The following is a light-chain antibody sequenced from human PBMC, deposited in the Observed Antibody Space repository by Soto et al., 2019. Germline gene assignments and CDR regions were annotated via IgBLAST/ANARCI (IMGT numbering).Light chain of an antibody. J-gene: IGKJ4*01. CDR3: QRYYTFPLT. CDR1: RNINNL. Sequence: DIQMTQSPSTLSASVGDRVAITCRASRNINNLLAWYQQKPGKAPKLLIYKASSLESGVLSRFSGSGSGTEFTLTISSLQPDDFATYYCQRYYTFPLTFGGGTKVEIK. V-gene: IGKV1-5*03. CDR2: KAS.